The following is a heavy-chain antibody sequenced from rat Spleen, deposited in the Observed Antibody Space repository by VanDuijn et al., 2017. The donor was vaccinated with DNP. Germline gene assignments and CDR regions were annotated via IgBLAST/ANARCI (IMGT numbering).Heavy chain of an antibody. D-gene: IGHD1-4*01. J-gene: IGHJ2*01. CDR3: ARHVLPLRVWDY. CDR2: SSYDGDSA. V-gene: IGHV5-22*01. CDR1: GFTFSDYY. Sequence: EVQLVESGGGLVQPGRSLKLSCEASGFTFSDYYMAWVRQAPTKALEWVAYSSYDGDSAYNGDSVKGRFTISRDNAKGTLYLQMNSLRSEDMATYYCARHVLPLRVWDYWGQGVMVTVSS.